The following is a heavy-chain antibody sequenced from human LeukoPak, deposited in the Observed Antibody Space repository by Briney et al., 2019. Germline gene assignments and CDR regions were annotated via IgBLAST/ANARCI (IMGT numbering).Heavy chain of an antibody. CDR1: GYDFIDFW. J-gene: IGHJ4*02. V-gene: IGHV5-51*01. Sequence: GESLKISCKGSGYDFIDFWIAWVRHMPGKGLEWMGIIYPGDSDTRYSPSFQGQVTMSADKSISTAYLQWSSLKASDAAIYYCACLSPHCIGSTCYYYFDYWGQGTLVTVSS. CDR2: IYPGDSDT. CDR3: ACLSPHCIGSTCYYYFDY. D-gene: IGHD2-15*01.